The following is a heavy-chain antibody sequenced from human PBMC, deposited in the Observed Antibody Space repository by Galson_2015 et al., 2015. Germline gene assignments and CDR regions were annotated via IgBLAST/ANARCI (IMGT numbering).Heavy chain of an antibody. CDR3: VRVMHGDAFDI. CDR2: IRNGPNGYTT. V-gene: IGHV3-72*01. J-gene: IGHJ3*02. D-gene: IGHD3-16*01. CDR1: GFSFRAAY. Sequence: SLRLSCAATGFSFRAAYMDWVRQAPGKGLEWVGRIRNGPNGYTTDYAASVQGRFTIARDDSRNSLFLQMNSLQAGDTAVYYCVRVMHGDAFDIWGQGTWVTVSA.